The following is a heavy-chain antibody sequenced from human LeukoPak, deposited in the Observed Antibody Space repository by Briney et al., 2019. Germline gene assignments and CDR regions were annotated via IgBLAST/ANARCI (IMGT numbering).Heavy chain of an antibody. CDR2: IYTSGST. V-gene: IGHV4-4*07. J-gene: IGHJ6*03. CDR3: ARDVELVGSSWYYYYMDV. D-gene: IGHD6-13*01. Sequence: SETLSLTCTVSGGSISGYYWSWIRQPAGKGLDWIGRIYTSGSTNHNPSLKSRVTISVDKSQNQFSLKLSSVTAADTAVYYCARDVELVGSSWYYYYMDVWGKGTTVTVSS. CDR1: GGSISGYY.